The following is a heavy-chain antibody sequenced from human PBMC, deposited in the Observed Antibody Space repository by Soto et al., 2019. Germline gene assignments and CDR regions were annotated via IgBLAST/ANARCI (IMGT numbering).Heavy chain of an antibody. V-gene: IGHV1-46*03. D-gene: IGHD3-10*01. CDR3: ARMTLYYYGSGSYYPDY. Sequence: ASVKVSCKASGYTFTSYYMHWVRQAPGQGLEWMGIINPSGGSTSYAQKFQGRVTMTRDTSTSTVYMELSSLRSEDTAVYYCARMTLYYYGSGSYYPDYCGQRSLVPVSA. CDR1: GYTFTSYY. CDR2: INPSGGST. J-gene: IGHJ4*02.